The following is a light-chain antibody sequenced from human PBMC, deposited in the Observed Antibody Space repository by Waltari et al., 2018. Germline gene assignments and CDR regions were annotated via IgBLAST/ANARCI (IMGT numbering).Light chain of an antibody. CDR3: LQYNSYSRGT. Sequence: DIQMTQSPPTLSASVGDTVTITCRASQNIGNWLAWYQQKPGKAPNLLIFLASSLESGVPSRFSGSGSGPEFTLTISSLQPDDFATYYCLQYNSYSRGTFGQGTKVEIK. V-gene: IGKV1-5*01. CDR2: LAS. J-gene: IGKJ1*01. CDR1: QNIGNW.